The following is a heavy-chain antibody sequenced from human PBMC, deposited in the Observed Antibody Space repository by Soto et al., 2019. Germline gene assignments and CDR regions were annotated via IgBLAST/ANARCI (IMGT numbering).Heavy chain of an antibody. V-gene: IGHV3-30-3*01. J-gene: IGHJ4*02. D-gene: IGHD3-22*01. CDR3: ARYTDYYDSSGYLDY. CDR1: GFTFSSYA. Sequence: QVQLVESGGGVVQPGRSLRLSCAASGFTFSSYAMHWVRQAPGKGLEWVAVISYDGSNKYYADSVKGRFTISRDNSKNTLYLQMNSLRAEDTAVYYCARYTDYYDSSGYLDYWGQGTLVTVSS. CDR2: ISYDGSNK.